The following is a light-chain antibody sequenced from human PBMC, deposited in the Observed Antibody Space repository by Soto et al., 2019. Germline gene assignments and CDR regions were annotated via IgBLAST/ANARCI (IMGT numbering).Light chain of an antibody. CDR1: SSDIGDYNY. J-gene: IGLJ1*01. CDR3: SSYASSSTIYV. V-gene: IGLV2-14*01. Sequence: QSVLTQPASVSGSPGQSITLSCTGTSSDIGDYNYVSWYQQRPGKAPKLMIYDVSNRPSGVSNRYSGSKAGSTASLTISGLQAEDEAVYYCSSYASSSTIYVFGTGTKVTVL. CDR2: DVS.